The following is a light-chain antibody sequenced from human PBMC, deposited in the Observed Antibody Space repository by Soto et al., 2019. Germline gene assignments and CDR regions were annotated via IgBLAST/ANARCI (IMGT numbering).Light chain of an antibody. CDR2: GAS. CDR3: HQFGSSPPAFT. J-gene: IGKJ2*01. CDR1: QSVSTRY. V-gene: IGKV3-20*01. Sequence: ESMLTQSPGTLSLSPGERATLSCRVSQSVSTRYLAWYQQKPGQAPRLLIYGASIRATDIPDRFSGSGSGTDFTLTISRLEPEDFAVYYCHQFGSSPPAFTFGQGTKLEI.